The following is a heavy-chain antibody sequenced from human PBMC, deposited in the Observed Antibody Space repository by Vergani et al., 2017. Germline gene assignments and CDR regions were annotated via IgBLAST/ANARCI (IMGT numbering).Heavy chain of an antibody. D-gene: IGHD6-6*01. Sequence: EVQLLESGGGLVQPGGSLRLSCAASGFTFSSYAMSWVRKGPGKGLEWVSAISGSGGSTYYADSGKGRFTISRDNSQNTLYLQMNSLRAEDTAGYYCAKDLLEQLVPWFDPWGQGTLVTVSS. J-gene: IGHJ5*02. CDR2: ISGSGGST. CDR1: GFTFSSYA. V-gene: IGHV3-23*01. CDR3: AKDLLEQLVPWFDP.